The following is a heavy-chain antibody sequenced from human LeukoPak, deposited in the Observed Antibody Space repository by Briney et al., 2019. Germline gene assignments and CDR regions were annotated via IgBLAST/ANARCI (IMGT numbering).Heavy chain of an antibody. Sequence: SETLSLTCTVSGGSISSSSYYWGWIRQPPGKGLEWIGSIYYSGSTYYNPSLKSRVTISVDTSKNQFSLKLSSVTAADTAVYYCARRHDIVVVVAAPYGDYDWFDPWGQGTLVTVSS. CDR1: GGSISSSSYY. J-gene: IGHJ5*02. CDR3: ARRHDIVVVVAAPYGDYDWFDP. D-gene: IGHD2-15*01. CDR2: IYYSGST. V-gene: IGHV4-39*01.